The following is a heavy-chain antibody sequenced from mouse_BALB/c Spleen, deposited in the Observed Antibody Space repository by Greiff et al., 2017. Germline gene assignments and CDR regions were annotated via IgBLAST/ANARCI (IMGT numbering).Heavy chain of an antibody. J-gene: IGHJ4*01. D-gene: IGHD1-1*01. CDR2: ISYSGST. CDR3: ARSHYYGSSYGAMDY. CDR1: GDSITSGY. V-gene: IGHV3-8*02. Sequence: VQLQQSGPSLVKPSQTLSLTCSVTGDSITSGYWNWIRKFPGNKLEYMGYISYSGSTYYNPSLKSRISITRDTSKNQYYLQLNSVTTEDTATYYCARSHYYGSSYGAMDYWGQGTSVTVSS.